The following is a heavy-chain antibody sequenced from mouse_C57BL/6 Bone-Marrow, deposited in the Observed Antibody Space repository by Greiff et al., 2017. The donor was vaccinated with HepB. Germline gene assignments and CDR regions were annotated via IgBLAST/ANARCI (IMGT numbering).Heavy chain of an antibody. Sequence: EVMLVESGGGLVKPGGSLKLSCAASGFTFSSYTMSWVRQTPEKRLEWVATISGGGGNTYYPDSVKGRFTISRDNAKNTLYLQMSSLRSEDTALYYCARLGVKVVRYFDVWGTGTTVTVSS. CDR1: GFTFSSYT. V-gene: IGHV5-9*01. CDR3: ARLGVKVVRYFDV. J-gene: IGHJ1*03. D-gene: IGHD1-1*01. CDR2: ISGGGGNT.